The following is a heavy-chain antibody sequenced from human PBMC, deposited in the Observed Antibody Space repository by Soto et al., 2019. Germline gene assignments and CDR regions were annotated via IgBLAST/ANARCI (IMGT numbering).Heavy chain of an antibody. Sequence: PSETLSLTCSVSGDTISSGGYYWSWFRQHPGKGLEWIGYIFYDGSTYYNPSLKSRATPSVDTSKNQFSLSLSSVTAADTAVYYCAKDTHDSTGYHSDYWGQGTLVTVSS. CDR3: AKDTHDSTGYHSDY. CDR2: IFYDGST. J-gene: IGHJ4*02. V-gene: IGHV4-31*03. D-gene: IGHD3-22*01. CDR1: GDTISSGGYY.